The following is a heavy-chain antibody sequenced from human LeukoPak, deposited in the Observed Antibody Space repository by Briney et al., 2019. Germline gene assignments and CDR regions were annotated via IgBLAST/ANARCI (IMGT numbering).Heavy chain of an antibody. J-gene: IGHJ1*01. V-gene: IGHV3-7*01. D-gene: IGHD2-21*02. CDR2: INPDGRDT. CDR3: TSWGDTTAEYFQR. CDR1: GFTFNRCW. Sequence: GGSLRLSCVVSGFTFNRCWMNWVRQAPGKGLEWVAHINPDGRDTYYVDSVKGRFTISRDNAQNSMYLQMNSLRVEDTAVYYCTSWGDTTAEYFQRWGQSTLVTVSS.